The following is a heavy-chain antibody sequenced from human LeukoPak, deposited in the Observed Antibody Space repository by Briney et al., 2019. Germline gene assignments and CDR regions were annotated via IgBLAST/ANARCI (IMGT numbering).Heavy chain of an antibody. Sequence: PGGSLRLSCAASGFTFSSYAMSWVRQAPGKGLEWVSIISGSGGSTYYADSVKGRFTISRDNAKNSLYLQMNSLRAEDTAVYYCARVGGSGRGYFDYWGQGTLVTVSS. CDR1: GFTFSSYA. V-gene: IGHV3-23*01. J-gene: IGHJ4*02. D-gene: IGHD3-10*01. CDR3: ARVGGSGRGYFDY. CDR2: ISGSGGST.